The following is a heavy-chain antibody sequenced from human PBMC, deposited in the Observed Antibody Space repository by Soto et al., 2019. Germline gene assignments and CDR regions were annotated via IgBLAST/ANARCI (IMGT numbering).Heavy chain of an antibody. CDR1: GGSITSGAYY. D-gene: IGHD7-27*01. V-gene: IGHV4-31*03. Sequence: QVQLQESGPGLVKPSQTLSLTCTVSGGSITSGAYYSSWIRQQPGKGLEWIGYIFFSGNTYYNPSLKSRVTISLGTSKNQFSLQLCSVTAADTAVYYCARSVNGGNWADYWGQGTLVTVSS. J-gene: IGHJ4*02. CDR3: ARSVNGGNWADY. CDR2: IFFSGNT.